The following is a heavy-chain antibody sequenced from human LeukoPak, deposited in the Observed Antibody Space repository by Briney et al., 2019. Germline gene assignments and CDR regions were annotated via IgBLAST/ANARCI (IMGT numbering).Heavy chain of an antibody. CDR2: INPNSGGT. V-gene: IGHV1-2*02. Sequence: ASVKVSCKASGYTFTGYYMHWVRQAPGQGLEWMGWINPNSGGTNYAQKFQGRVTMTRDTSISTACMELSRLRSDDTAVYYRARGIGQRSPRNFDYWGQGTLVTVSS. D-gene: IGHD6-25*01. CDR1: GYTFTGYY. J-gene: IGHJ4*02. CDR3: ARGIGQRSPRNFDY.